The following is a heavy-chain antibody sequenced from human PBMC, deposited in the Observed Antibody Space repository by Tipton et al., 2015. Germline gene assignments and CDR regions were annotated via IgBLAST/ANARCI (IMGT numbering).Heavy chain of an antibody. J-gene: IGHJ5*02. CDR1: GDSIRNYH. D-gene: IGHD2-15*01. Sequence: PGLVKPSETLSLTCSVSGDSIRNYHWSWIRQPAGKGLEWIGRIFVSGSVAYSPSVQSRVTMSVDTSKNQFSLTLTSLSAADTATYYCARDIVPNWFDPWGQGILVTVSS. V-gene: IGHV4-4*07. CDR2: IFVSGSV. CDR3: ARDIVPNWFDP.